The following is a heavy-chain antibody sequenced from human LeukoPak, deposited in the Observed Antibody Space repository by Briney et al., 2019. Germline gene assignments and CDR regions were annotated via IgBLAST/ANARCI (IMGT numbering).Heavy chain of an antibody. D-gene: IGHD3-16*02. V-gene: IGHV4-39*07. Sequence: TASETLSLTCTVSGGSLSSSSYYWGRLRQPPGKGLEWFGEVNSRGSATYNQSLRSRVTFLPDTFRNQFYLTLTSVTAEDTAVYYCARRQPSMRTSGGFVGHFDYWGQGILVIVSS. CDR2: VNSRGSA. J-gene: IGHJ4*02. CDR1: GGSLSSSSYY. CDR3: ARRQPSMRTSGGFVGHFDY.